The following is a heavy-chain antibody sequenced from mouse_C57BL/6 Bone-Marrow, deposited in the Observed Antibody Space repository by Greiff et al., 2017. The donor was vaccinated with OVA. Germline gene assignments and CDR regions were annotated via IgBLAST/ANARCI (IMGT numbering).Heavy chain of an antibody. J-gene: IGHJ2*01. CDR3: ARAHYYYGSSFFDY. CDR2: INPSTGGT. Sequence: VQLKQSGPELVKPGASVKISCKASGYSFTGYYMHWVKQSSEKSLEWIGEINPSTGGTSYNQKFKGKATLTVDKSSSTAYMQLKSLTSEDSAVYYCARAHYYYGSSFFDYWGQGTTLTVSS. V-gene: IGHV1-43*01. D-gene: IGHD1-1*01. CDR1: GYSFTGYY.